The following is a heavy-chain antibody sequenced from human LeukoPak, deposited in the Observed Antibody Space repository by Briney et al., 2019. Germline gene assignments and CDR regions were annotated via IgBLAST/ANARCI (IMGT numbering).Heavy chain of an antibody. CDR1: GYSFSNYW. CDR3: ARQGITMILATPGDAFDI. J-gene: IGHJ3*02. V-gene: IGHV5-51*01. Sequence: GESLKISCKGSGYSFSNYWIGWVRQMPGKGLEWMGIIYPGDSDTRYSPSFQGQVTISADKSISTAYLQWSSLTASDTAMYYCARQGITMILATPGDAFDIWGPGTMVTVSS. D-gene: IGHD3-22*01. CDR2: IYPGDSDT.